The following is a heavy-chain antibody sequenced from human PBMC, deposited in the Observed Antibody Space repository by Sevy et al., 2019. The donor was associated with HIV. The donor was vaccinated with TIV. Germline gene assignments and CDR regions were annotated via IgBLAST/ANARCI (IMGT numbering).Heavy chain of an antibody. D-gene: IGHD3-10*01. CDR2: ISYDGSNK. CDR3: ARAGSNTMVRGSRINWFDP. Sequence: GGSLRLSCAASGFTFSSYAMHWVRQAPGKGLEWVAVISYDGSNKYYADSGKGRFTISRDNSKNTLYLQMNSLRAEDTAGYYCARAGSNTMVRGSRINWFDPWGQGTLVTVSS. CDR1: GFTFSSYA. V-gene: IGHV3-30-3*01. J-gene: IGHJ5*02.